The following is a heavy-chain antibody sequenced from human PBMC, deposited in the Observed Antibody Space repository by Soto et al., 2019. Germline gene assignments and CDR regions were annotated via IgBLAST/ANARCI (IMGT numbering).Heavy chain of an antibody. CDR2: ISFDGSSE. Sequence: QVQLVESGGGVVQSGRSLRLSCVASGFTFSHYAMYWVRQAPGKGLEWVALISFDGSSEYYADSVKGRFTISRDNSKNTLYLQVNSLRREDTAVYHCATSPTSSGWSLVDYWGLGTLVTVSS. CDR1: GFTFSHYA. D-gene: IGHD6-19*01. CDR3: ATSPTSSGWSLVDY. V-gene: IGHV3-30*03. J-gene: IGHJ4*02.